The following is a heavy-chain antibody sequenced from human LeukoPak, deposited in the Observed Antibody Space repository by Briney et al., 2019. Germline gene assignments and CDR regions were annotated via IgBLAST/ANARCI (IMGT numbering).Heavy chain of an antibody. D-gene: IGHD1-1*01. V-gene: IGHV4-59*01. CDR2: IYYSGST. CDR3: ARYKSVADSFDP. J-gene: IGHJ5*02. CDR1: GDSISSYY. Sequence: SETLSLTCTVSGDSISSYYWSWIRQPPGKGLEWIGYIYYSGSTNYNPSLKSRVTISVDTSKNQFYLKLSSVTAADTAVYYCARYKSVADSFDPWGQGTLVTVSS.